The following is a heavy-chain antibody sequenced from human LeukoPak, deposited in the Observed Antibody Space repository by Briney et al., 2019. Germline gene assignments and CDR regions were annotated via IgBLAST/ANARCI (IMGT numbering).Heavy chain of an antibody. CDR1: GYSFTSYW. D-gene: IGHD3-22*01. J-gene: IGHJ4*02. Sequence: GESLKISCKGSGYSFTSYWIGWVRQMPGKGLEWMGIIYPGGSDTRYSPSFQGQVTISADKSISTAYLQWSSLKASDTAMYYCARLWVNYDSSGYSPYWGQGTLVTVSS. V-gene: IGHV5-51*01. CDR3: ARLWVNYDSSGYSPY. CDR2: IYPGGSDT.